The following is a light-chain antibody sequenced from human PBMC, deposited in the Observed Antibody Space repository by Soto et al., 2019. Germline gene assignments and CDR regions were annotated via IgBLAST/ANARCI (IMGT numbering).Light chain of an antibody. CDR3: QQSYSTPRT. J-gene: IGKJ1*01. Sequence: DIQMTQSPSSLSASVGDRVTITCRASQSISSYLNWYQQKPGKAPKLLIYAASSLQSGVPSRLSGRGSGTDFTLTIISLQPEDFATYYCQQSYSTPRTFGQGTKVEIK. V-gene: IGKV1-39*01. CDR2: AAS. CDR1: QSISSY.